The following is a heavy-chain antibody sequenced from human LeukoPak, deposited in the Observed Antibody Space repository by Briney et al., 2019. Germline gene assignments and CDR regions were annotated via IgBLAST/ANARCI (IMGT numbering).Heavy chain of an antibody. V-gene: IGHV1-46*01. CDR3: ARDGSGAFDI. CDR2: INPSGGST. J-gene: IGHJ3*02. D-gene: IGHD1-14*01. Sequence: ASVKVSCKASGYTSTSYYMYWVRQAPGQGLEWMGIINPSGGSTSYAQKFQGRVTMTRDTSTSTVYMELSSLRSEDTAVYYCARDGSGAFDIWGQGTMVTVSS. CDR1: GYTSTSYY.